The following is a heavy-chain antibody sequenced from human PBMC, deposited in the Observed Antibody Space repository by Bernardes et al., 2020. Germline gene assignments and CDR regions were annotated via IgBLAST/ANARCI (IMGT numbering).Heavy chain of an antibody. CDR3: ARGRDVDIVATGLGC. CDR1: GFTFSSYA. Sequence: GGSLILSCAASGFTFSSYAMHWVRQAPGQGLEWVAVISYDGSNKYYADSVKGRFTISRDNSKNTLYLQMNSLRAEDTAVYYCARGRDVDIVATGLGCWGQGTLVTVSS. V-gene: IGHV3-30-3*01. J-gene: IGHJ4*02. D-gene: IGHD5-12*01. CDR2: ISYDGSNK.